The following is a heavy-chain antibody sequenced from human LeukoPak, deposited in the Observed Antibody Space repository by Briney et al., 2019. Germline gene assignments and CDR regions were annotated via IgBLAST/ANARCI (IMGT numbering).Heavy chain of an antibody. CDR3: ASSWADAFDI. V-gene: IGHV1-69*06. J-gene: IGHJ3*02. CDR1: GGTFSSYA. Sequence: WASVKVSCKASGGTFSSYAISWVRQAPGQGLEWMGGIIPIFGTANYAQKFQGRVTITADKSTSTAYMELSSLRSEDTAVYYCASSWADAFDIWGQGTMVTVSS. CDR2: IIPIFGTA. D-gene: IGHD6-13*01.